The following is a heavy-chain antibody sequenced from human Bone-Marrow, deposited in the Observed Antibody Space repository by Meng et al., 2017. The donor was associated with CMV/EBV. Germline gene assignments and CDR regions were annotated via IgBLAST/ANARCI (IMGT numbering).Heavy chain of an antibody. D-gene: IGHD3-3*01. Sequence: GASLKISCAASGFTFSSYSMNWVRQAPGKGQEWVSSISSSSSYIYYADSVKGRFTISRDNAKNSLYLQMNSLRAEDTAVYYCARDFPPHSKDWVTTYYYGMDVWGQGTTVTVSS. CDR1: GFTFSSYS. V-gene: IGHV3-21*01. J-gene: IGHJ6*02. CDR3: ARDFPPHSKDWVTTYYYGMDV. CDR2: ISSSSSYI.